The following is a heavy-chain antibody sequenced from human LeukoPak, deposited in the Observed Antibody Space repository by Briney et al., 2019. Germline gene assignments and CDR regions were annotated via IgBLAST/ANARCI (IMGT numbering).Heavy chain of an antibody. CDR1: GGSFSGYY. CDR3: ARGRYSYGADRDYYYYYMDV. V-gene: IGHV4-34*01. Sequence: PSETLSLTCAVYGGSFSGYYWSWIRQPPGKGLEWIGEINHSGSTNYNPSLKSRVTISVDTSKNQFSLKLSSVTAADTAVYYCARGRYSYGADRDYYYYYMDVWGKGTTVTVSS. D-gene: IGHD5-18*01. J-gene: IGHJ6*03. CDR2: INHSGST.